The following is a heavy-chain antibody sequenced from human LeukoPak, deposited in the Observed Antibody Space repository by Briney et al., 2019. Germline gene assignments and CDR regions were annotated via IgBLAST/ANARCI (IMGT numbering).Heavy chain of an antibody. D-gene: IGHD3-9*01. J-gene: IGHJ4*02. Sequence: TGGSLRLSCAASGFTFSTYSMNWVRQAPGKGLEWVSYISSSSSTIYYADSVKGRFTISRDNAKNSLYLQMNSLRAEDTAVYYCAKDAVDNILTGYYLDYWGQGTLVTVSS. CDR2: ISSSSSTI. CDR3: AKDAVDNILTGYYLDY. CDR1: GFTFSTYS. V-gene: IGHV3-48*01.